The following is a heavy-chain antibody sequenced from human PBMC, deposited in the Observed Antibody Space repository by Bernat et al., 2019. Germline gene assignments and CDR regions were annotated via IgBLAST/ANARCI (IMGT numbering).Heavy chain of an antibody. CDR1: GFTFSSYG. CDR2: IWNDGSNI. Sequence: QVQLVESGGGVVQPGRSLRLSCAASGFTFSSYGMHWVRQAPGKGLEWVAVIWNDGSNIYYADSVKGRFTISRDKSKNTLYLQMNSLRAEDTAVYYCARVMDIGVGGGYYCYGMDVWGQGTTVTVSS. D-gene: IGHD2-2*03. V-gene: IGHV3-33*01. CDR3: ARVMDIGVGGGYYCYGMDV. J-gene: IGHJ6*02.